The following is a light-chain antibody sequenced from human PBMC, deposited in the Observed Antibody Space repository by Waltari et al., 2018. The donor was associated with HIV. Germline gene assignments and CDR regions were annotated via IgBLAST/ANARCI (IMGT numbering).Light chain of an antibody. CDR2: RNT. CDR3: SAWDDSLYSRV. CDR1: RSNVGNNY. J-gene: IGLJ3*02. Sequence: SVLAQPPSASGTPGQTVTISCSGTRSNVGNNYVYWYQHLPGTAPKLLIYRNTQRPSGVPDRFFGAHSCTAAFLALSGLRSEDEAVYYCSAWDDSLYSRVFVGGTMLTVL. V-gene: IGLV1-47*01.